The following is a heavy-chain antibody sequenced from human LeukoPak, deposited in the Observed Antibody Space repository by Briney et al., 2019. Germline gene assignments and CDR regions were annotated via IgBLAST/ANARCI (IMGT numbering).Heavy chain of an antibody. Sequence: GGSLRLSCAASGSTVSSNYMSWVRQAPGKGLEWVSVIYSGGSTYYADSVKGRFTISRDNSKNTLYLQMNSLRAEDTALYYCTKDLRYYYADNHSEMDEHDYWGQGTLVTVSS. J-gene: IGHJ4*02. V-gene: IGHV3-66*01. D-gene: IGHD4-23*01. CDR2: IYSGGST. CDR3: TKDLRYYYADNHSEMDEHDY. CDR1: GSTVSSNY.